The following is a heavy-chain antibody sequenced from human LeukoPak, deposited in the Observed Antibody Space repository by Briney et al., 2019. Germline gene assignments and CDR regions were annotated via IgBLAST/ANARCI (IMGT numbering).Heavy chain of an antibody. Sequence: ASVKVSCKASGYTFTGYYMHWVQQAPGQGLEWMGWINPNSGGTNYAQKFQGRVTMTRDTSISTAYMELSRLRSDDTAVYYCVRGVNYYDSSGYYTFDFWGQGTLVTVSS. CDR1: GYTFTGYY. CDR2: INPNSGGT. D-gene: IGHD3-22*01. CDR3: VRGVNYYDSSGYYTFDF. J-gene: IGHJ4*02. V-gene: IGHV1-2*02.